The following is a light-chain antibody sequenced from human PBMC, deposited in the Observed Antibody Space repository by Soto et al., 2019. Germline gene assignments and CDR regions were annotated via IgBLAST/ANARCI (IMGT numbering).Light chain of an antibody. Sequence: QSALTQPRSVSGSPGQSVTTSWTGTSSDVGGYNFVSWYQQHPGKAPKFMIYDVTKRPSGVPDRFSGSKSGNTASLTISGLQAEDEADYYCCSYVGSYTSYVFGTGTKLTVL. CDR3: CSYVGSYTSYV. CDR2: DVT. V-gene: IGLV2-11*01. CDR1: SSDVGGYNF. J-gene: IGLJ1*01.